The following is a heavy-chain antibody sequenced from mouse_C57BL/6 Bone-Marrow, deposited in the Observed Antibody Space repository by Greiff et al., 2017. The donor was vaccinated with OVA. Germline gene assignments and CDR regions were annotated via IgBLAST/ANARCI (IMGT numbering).Heavy chain of an antibody. CDR1: GFTFSDFY. V-gene: IGHV7-1*01. Sequence: EVHLVESGGGLVQSGRSLRLSCATSGFTFSDFYMEWVRQAPGKGLEWIAASRNKANDYTTEYRASVKGRFIVSRDISQSIRYLQMNALRAEDTAIDYCASASDGPGRYSDYWGQGTTLTVSS. D-gene: IGHD2-3*01. J-gene: IGHJ2*01. CDR2: SRNKANDYTT. CDR3: ASASDGPGRYSDY.